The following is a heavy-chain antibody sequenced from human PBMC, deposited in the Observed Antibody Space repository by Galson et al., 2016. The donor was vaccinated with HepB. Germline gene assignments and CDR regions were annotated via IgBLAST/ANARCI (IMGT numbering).Heavy chain of an antibody. CDR3: ARGHLVVPFSFYFDY. CDR2: TYHTSNWYS. D-gene: IGHD2-15*01. CDR1: GDSVSSNSAT. V-gene: IGHV6-1*01. J-gene: IGHJ4*02. Sequence: CAISGDSVSSNSATWNWIRQSPSRGLEWLGRTYHTSNWYSDYAVSVKSRITINPDTSKNQFSLQLNSATPEDTAVYYCARGHLVVPFSFYFDYWGQGSLVTVSS.